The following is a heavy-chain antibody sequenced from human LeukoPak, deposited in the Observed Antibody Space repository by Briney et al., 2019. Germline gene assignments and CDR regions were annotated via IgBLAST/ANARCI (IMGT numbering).Heavy chain of an antibody. CDR1: GYTFTSYD. V-gene: IGHV1-46*01. J-gene: IGHJ6*02. CDR2: INPSGGST. Sequence: ASVKVSCKASGYTFTSYDINWVRQAPGQGLEWMGIINPSGGSTSYAQKFQGRVTMTRDTSTSTVYMELSSLRSEDTAVYYCARASRYCSSTSCRPYYYYYGMDVWGQGTTVTVSS. D-gene: IGHD2-2*01. CDR3: ARASRYCSSTSCRPYYYYYGMDV.